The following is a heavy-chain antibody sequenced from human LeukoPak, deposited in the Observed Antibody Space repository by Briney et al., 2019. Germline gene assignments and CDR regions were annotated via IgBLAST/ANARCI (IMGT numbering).Heavy chain of an antibody. D-gene: IGHD6-13*01. J-gene: IGHJ2*01. V-gene: IGHV4-39*07. CDR3: ARVSSSWYQDWYFDL. CDR2: IYYSGST. CDR1: GGSISSSSYY. Sequence: SETQSLTCTVCGGSISSSSYYWGWIRQPPGKGLEWIGSIYYSGSTYYNPSLKSRVTISVDTSKNQFSLKLSSVTAADTAVYYCARVSSSWYQDWYFDLWGRGTLVTVSS.